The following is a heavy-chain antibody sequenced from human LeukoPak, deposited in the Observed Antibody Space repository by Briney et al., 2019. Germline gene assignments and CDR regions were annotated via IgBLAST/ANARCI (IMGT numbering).Heavy chain of an antibody. J-gene: IGHJ5*02. Sequence: GASVKVSCKASGYTFTSYYMHWVRQASGQGLEWMGIINPSGGSTSYAQKFQGRVTMTRDMSTSTVYMELSSLRSEDTAVYYCARAHRAANWFDPWGQGTLVTVSS. V-gene: IGHV1-46*01. CDR2: INPSGGST. CDR1: GYTFTSYY. CDR3: ARAHRAANWFDP.